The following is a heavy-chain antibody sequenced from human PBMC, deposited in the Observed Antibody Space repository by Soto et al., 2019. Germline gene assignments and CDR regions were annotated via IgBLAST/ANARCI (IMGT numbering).Heavy chain of an antibody. CDR2: VYNSGST. V-gene: IGHV4-59*01. D-gene: IGHD6-13*01. CDR3: ARYRREAVAGYTLDN. Sequence: ASETLSLTCTVSGGSISSNYWTWIRQPPGKGLEWIGYVYNSGSTNYNPSLKSRVTISEDTSKSQFSLKVNSMTAADTAVYYCARYRREAVAGYTLDNWGQGILVTVSS. CDR1: GGSISSNY. J-gene: IGHJ4*02.